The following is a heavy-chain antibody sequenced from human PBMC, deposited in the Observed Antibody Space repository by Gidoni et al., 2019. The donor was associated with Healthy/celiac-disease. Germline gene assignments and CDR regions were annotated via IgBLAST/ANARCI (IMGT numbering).Heavy chain of an antibody. CDR1: GFTFSSYA. CDR2: ISGSGGST. J-gene: IGHJ4*02. Sequence: AAAGFTFSSYAMSWVRPAPGKGLEWVSAISGSGGSTYYADSVKGRFTISRDNSNTTLYLQMNSLRAEDTAVYYFAKEAGYRSGWYGLDYWGQGTLVTVSS. CDR3: AKEAGYRSGWYGLDY. V-gene: IGHV3-23*01. D-gene: IGHD6-19*01.